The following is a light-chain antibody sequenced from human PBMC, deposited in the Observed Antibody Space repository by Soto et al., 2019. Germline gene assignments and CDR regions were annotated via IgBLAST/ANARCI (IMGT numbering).Light chain of an antibody. V-gene: IGKV3D-11*01. CDR1: QGVSSY. CDR3: QQRSTWPVT. Sequence: EIVLTQSPATLSLSPGERATLSCRASQGVSSYLAWYQQKPGQAPRLLIYDASNRATGIPARFSGSGPGTDFTLTISSLKPEDFAVYYCQQRSTWPVTFGQGTRLEIK. J-gene: IGKJ5*01. CDR2: DAS.